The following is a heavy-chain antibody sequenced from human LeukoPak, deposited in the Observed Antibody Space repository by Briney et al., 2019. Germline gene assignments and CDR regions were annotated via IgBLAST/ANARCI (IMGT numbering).Heavy chain of an antibody. Sequence: GGSLRLSCAASGFTFSSYGMQRVRQAPGKGLEWVAVIWYDGSNKYYADSVKGRFTISRDNSKNTLYLQMNSLRAEDRAVYYCARDRGDTDWYNFDFWGQGILVTVSS. D-gene: IGHD3-9*01. J-gene: IGHJ4*02. V-gene: IGHV3-33*01. CDR3: ARDRGDTDWYNFDF. CDR2: IWYDGSNK. CDR1: GFTFSSYG.